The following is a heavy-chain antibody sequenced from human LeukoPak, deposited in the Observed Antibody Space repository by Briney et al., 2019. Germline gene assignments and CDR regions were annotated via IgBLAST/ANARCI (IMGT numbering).Heavy chain of an antibody. Sequence: SETLSLTCTVSGGSISSYYWSWIRQPAGRGLEWIGRIYTSGGTDYNPSLEGRLTISVDTSKNQFSLKLSSVTAADTAVYYCARGLRPRVDHPLGPAYYYYYMDVWGKGTTVTVSS. D-gene: IGHD1-14*01. CDR1: GGSISSYY. J-gene: IGHJ6*03. V-gene: IGHV4-4*07. CDR3: ARGLRPRVDHPLGPAYYYYYMDV. CDR2: IYTSGGT.